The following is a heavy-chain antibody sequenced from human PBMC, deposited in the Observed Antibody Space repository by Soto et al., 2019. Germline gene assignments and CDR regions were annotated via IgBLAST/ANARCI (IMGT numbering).Heavy chain of an antibody. CDR2: IIPIFGTA. CDR3: ARGGITMVRGVITHFDY. V-gene: IGHV1-69*01. CDR1: GGTFSSYA. J-gene: IGHJ4*02. Sequence: QVQLVQSGAEVKKPGSSVKVSCKASGGTFSSYAISWVRQAPGQGLEWMGGIIPIFGTANYAQKFQGRVTITADESTSTAYMELSSLRSEDTAVYYCARGGITMVRGVITHFDYWGQGTLVTVSS. D-gene: IGHD3-10*01.